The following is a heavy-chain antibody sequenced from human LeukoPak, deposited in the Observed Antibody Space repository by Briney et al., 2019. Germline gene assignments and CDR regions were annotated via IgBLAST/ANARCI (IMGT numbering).Heavy chain of an antibody. D-gene: IGHD3-9*01. J-gene: IGHJ4*02. V-gene: IGHV4-4*07. CDR1: GGSISSYY. CDR2: IYTSGRT. CDR3: ARTYYDPLTGYYSGGGPFDS. Sequence: PSETLSLTCTVSGGSISSYYWSWIRQPAGKGLEWIGRIYTSGRTNYDPSLKSRVTISIDMSKKQFSLKLSSVTAADTAVYHCARTYYDPLTGYYSGGGPFDSWGQGTLVTVSS.